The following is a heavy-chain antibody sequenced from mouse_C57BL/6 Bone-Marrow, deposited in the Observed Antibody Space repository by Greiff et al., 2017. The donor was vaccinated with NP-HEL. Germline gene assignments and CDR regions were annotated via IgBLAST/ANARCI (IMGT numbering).Heavy chain of an antibody. Sequence: VQVVESGAELARPGASVKLSCKASGYTFTSYGISWVKQRTGQGLEWIGEIYPRSGNTYYNEKFKGKATLTADKSSSTAYMELRSLTSEDSAVYFCARDQGIYNPYFDVWGTGTTVTVSS. CDR2: IYPRSGNT. J-gene: IGHJ1*03. D-gene: IGHD1-3*01. V-gene: IGHV1-81*01. CDR1: GYTFTSYG. CDR3: ARDQGIYNPYFDV.